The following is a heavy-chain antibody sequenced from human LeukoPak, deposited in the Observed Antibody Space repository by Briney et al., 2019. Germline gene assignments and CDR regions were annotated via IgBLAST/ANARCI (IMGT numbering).Heavy chain of an antibody. D-gene: IGHD3-16*01. Sequence: PSETLSLTCTVSGGSISSYYWSWIRQPPGKGLEWIAYIYSSGNTNYNPSLKSRVSISVVTSKNQFSLQLSSVTAADTAVYYCAREVHDYVWGSQHDALDIWGQGTMVTVSS. CDR3: AREVHDYVWGSQHDALDI. J-gene: IGHJ3*02. V-gene: IGHV4-4*08. CDR2: IYSSGNT. CDR1: GGSISSYY.